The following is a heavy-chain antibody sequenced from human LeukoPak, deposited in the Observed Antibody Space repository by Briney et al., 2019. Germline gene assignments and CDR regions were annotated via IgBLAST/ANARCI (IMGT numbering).Heavy chain of an antibody. D-gene: IGHD4-23*01. CDR3: AKGQRGNSGPYGMDV. Sequence: GGSLRLSCAASGFTFSSYAMSWVHQAPGKGLEWVSAISGSSGSTYYADSVKGRFTISRDNSKNTLYLQMNSLRAEDTAVYYCAKGQRGNSGPYGMDVWGQGTTVTVSS. CDR1: GFTFSSYA. J-gene: IGHJ6*02. CDR2: ISGSSGST. V-gene: IGHV3-23*01.